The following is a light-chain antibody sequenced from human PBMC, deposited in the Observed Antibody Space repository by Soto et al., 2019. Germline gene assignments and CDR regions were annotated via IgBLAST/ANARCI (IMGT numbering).Light chain of an antibody. CDR3: QSYGNFWV. CDR1: SGSIGSNY. Sequence: NFMLTQPHSVSGSPGKTVTISCTRSSGSIGSNYVQWYQQRPGSSPPTVIYEDNQRPSGVPDRFSGSIDSSSNSASLTISGLKTEDEADYYGQSYGNFWVFGGGTKLTVL. V-gene: IGLV6-57*01. J-gene: IGLJ3*02. CDR2: EDN.